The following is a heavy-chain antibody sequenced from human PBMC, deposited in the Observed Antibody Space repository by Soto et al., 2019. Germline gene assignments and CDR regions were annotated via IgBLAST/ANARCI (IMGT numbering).Heavy chain of an antibody. D-gene: IGHD2-15*01. CDR1: GXTFTSYD. Sequence: ASVKVSCKASGXTFTSYDINWVRQATGQGLEWMGWMNPNSGNTGYAQKFQGRVTMTRNTSISTAYMELSSLRSEDTAVYYCARILSGYCSGGSCYFDAFDIWGQGTMVTVSS. CDR3: ARILSGYCSGGSCYFDAFDI. J-gene: IGHJ3*02. CDR2: MNPNSGNT. V-gene: IGHV1-8*01.